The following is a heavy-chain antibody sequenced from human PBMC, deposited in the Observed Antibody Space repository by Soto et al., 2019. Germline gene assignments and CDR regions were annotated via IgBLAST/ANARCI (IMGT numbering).Heavy chain of an antibody. Sequence: SLTCAVSGGSISSGGYSWSWIRQPPGKGLEWIGYIYHSGSTYYNPSLKSRVTISVDRSKNQFSLKLSSVTAADTAVYYCARGPLLDYDSSGYSDAFDIWGQGTMVTVSS. CDR1: GGSISSGGYS. CDR2: IYHSGST. CDR3: ARGPLLDYDSSGYSDAFDI. D-gene: IGHD3-22*01. V-gene: IGHV4-30-2*01. J-gene: IGHJ3*02.